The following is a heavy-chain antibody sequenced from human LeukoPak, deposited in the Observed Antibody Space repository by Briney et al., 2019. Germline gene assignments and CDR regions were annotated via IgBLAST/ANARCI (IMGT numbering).Heavy chain of an antibody. J-gene: IGHJ4*02. Sequence: SETLSLTCTVSGGSISSSSYYWGWLRQPPGKGLEWIGSIYYSGSTYYNPSLESQVTISVDTSKNQFSLKLSSVTAADTAVYYCARVRYYGSGSFDYWGQGTLVTVSS. CDR2: IYYSGST. CDR1: GGSISSSSYY. D-gene: IGHD3-10*01. V-gene: IGHV4-39*01. CDR3: ARVRYYGSGSFDY.